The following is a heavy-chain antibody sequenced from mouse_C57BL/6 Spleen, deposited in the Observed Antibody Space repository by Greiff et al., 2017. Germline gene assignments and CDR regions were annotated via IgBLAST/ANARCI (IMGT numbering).Heavy chain of an antibody. CDR1: GFTFSDYG. CDR3: AKRYFDV. V-gene: IGHV5-17*01. CDR2: ISSGSSTI. J-gene: IGHJ1*03. Sequence: EVKVVESGGGLVKPGGSLKLSCAASGFTFSDYGMHWVRQAPEKGLEWVAYISSGSSTIYYANTGKGRFTISRDNAKNTLFLQMTSLRSEDTAMYYCAKRYFDVWGTGTTGTVSS.